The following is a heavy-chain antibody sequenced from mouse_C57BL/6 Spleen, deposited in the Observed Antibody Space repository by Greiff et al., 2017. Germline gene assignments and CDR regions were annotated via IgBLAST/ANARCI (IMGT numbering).Heavy chain of an antibody. CDR3: ARSTAQVYYYAMDY. V-gene: IGHV1-69*01. J-gene: IGHJ4*01. CDR2: IDPSDSYT. D-gene: IGHD3-2*02. CDR1: GYTFTSYW. Sequence: QVQLQQSGAELVMPGASVKLSCKASGYTFTSYWMHWVKQRPGQGLEWIGEIDPSDSYTNYNQQFKGKSTLTVDKSSSTAYMQLSSLTSEDSAVYYCARSTAQVYYYAMDYWGQGTSVTVSS.